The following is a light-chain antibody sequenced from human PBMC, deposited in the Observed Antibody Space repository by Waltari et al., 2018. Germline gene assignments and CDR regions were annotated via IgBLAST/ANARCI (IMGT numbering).Light chain of an antibody. CDR2: GAS. V-gene: IGKV3-20*01. CDR1: QTVRTTY. J-gene: IGKJ4*01. Sequence: ETVLTQSLGTLSLSPGERATLSHRASQTVRTTYLAWYQQKPGQAPTLLIYGASSRATGIPDRFSGSGSGTDFSLTISSLEPEDFAVYYCQQYDISPLTFGGGTKVEIK. CDR3: QQYDISPLT.